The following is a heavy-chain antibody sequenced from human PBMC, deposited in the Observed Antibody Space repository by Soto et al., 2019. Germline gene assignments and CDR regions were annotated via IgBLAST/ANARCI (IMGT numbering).Heavy chain of an antibody. Sequence: QVQLVQSGAEVKKPGSSVKVSCKASGGTFSSLAISWVRQAPGQGLEWMGGLVPVFGTAHYAQKFQDRVTITADKPTSTSYMELSSLRSEDTAVYYCARSPGVFDYWGQGTLVTVSS. V-gene: IGHV1-69*06. D-gene: IGHD3-10*01. J-gene: IGHJ4*02. CDR3: ARSPGVFDY. CDR1: GGTFSSLA. CDR2: LVPVFGTA.